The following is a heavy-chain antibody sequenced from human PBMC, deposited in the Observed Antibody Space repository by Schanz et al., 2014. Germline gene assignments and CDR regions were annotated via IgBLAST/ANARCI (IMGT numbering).Heavy chain of an antibody. Sequence: QVQLVQSGPEVEKPGASVKVSCKASGYTFISYGIKWVRQAPGQGLEWMGWIIPILGIANYAQKFQGRVTITADKSTFTAYMDVSSLRSEDTAVYYCASSGAGYSSSWDFDYWGQGTLVTVSS. D-gene: IGHD6-13*01. V-gene: IGHV1-69*10. J-gene: IGHJ4*02. CDR3: ASSGAGYSSSWDFDY. CDR2: IIPILGIA. CDR1: GYTFISYG.